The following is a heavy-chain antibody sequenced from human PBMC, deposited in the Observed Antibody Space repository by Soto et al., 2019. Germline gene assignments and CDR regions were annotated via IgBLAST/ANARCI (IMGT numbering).Heavy chain of an antibody. CDR3: ATLSLIWYNFDY. CDR2: IYDSGDT. Sequence: QVQLQESGPGLVKPSQTLSLTCTVSGGSISSGDYYWSWIRQHPGKGLEWIGYIYDSGDTYYNPSLKSRVTISVDTSKNQFSLKPSSVTAADTAVYYCATLSLIWYNFDYWGQGTLVTVSS. CDR1: GGSISSGDYY. V-gene: IGHV4-31*03. J-gene: IGHJ4*02. D-gene: IGHD1-1*01.